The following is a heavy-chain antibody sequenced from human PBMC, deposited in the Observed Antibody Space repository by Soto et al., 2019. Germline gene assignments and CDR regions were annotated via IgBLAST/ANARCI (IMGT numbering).Heavy chain of an antibody. CDR1: GFTFSSYA. CDR3: AKSIPYPPY. CDR2: ISKDGTNK. V-gene: IGHV3-30*04. D-gene: IGHD2-21*01. Sequence: GGSLRLSCAASGFTFSSYAMDWVRQAPGKGLEWVTVISKDGTNKFYADSVKGRFTISRDNSKNTLYLQMNSLRAEDTAVYYCAKSIPYPPYWGQGTLVTVSS. J-gene: IGHJ4*02.